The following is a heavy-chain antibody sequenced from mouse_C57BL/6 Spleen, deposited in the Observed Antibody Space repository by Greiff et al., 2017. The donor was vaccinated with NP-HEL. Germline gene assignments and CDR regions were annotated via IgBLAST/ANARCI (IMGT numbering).Heavy chain of an antibody. J-gene: IGHJ4*01. CDR2: IDPSDSYT. CDR3: ARFYGSDYYAMDY. D-gene: IGHD2-2*01. CDR1: GYTFTSYW. V-gene: IGHV1-69*01. Sequence: VQLQQPGAELVMPGASVKLSCKASGYTFTSYWMHWVKQRPGQGLEWIGEIDPSDSYTNYNQKFKGKSTLTVDKSSSTAYMQLSSLTSEDSAVYYCARFYGSDYYAMDYWGQGTSVTVSS.